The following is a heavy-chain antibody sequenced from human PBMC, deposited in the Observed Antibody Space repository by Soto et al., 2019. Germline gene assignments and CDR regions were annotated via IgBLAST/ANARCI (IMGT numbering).Heavy chain of an antibody. J-gene: IGHJ6*02. D-gene: IGHD2-15*01. CDR1: GFTFSYG. CDR3: AREGYCSGGGCYSGMDV. V-gene: IGHV3-33*01. Sequence: QVQLVESGGGVVQPGGSLRLSCAASGFTFSYGFHWVRQAPGKGLEWVAVIWWDGSNKIYEDSVKGRFTISRDNSKKTLYLEMNSLRADDTAICFCAREGYCSGGGCYSGMDVWGQGTTVTVSS. CDR2: IWWDGSNK.